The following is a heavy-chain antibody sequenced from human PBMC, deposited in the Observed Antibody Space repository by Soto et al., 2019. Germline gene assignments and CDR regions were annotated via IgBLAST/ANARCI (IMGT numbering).Heavy chain of an antibody. V-gene: IGHV5-10-1*01. CDR1: GYSFTSYW. J-gene: IGHJ3*02. Sequence: GESLKISCKGSGYSFTSYWISWVLQMPGKGLEWMGRIDPSDSYTNYSPSFQGHVTISADKSISTAYLQWSSLKASDTAMYYCARQYSNSWSDAFDIWGQGTMVTVSS. CDR3: ARQYSNSWSDAFDI. D-gene: IGHD6-13*01. CDR2: IDPSDSYT.